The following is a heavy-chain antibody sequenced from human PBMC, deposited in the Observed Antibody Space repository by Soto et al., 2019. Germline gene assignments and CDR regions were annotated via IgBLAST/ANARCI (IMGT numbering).Heavy chain of an antibody. CDR2: IYHSGST. V-gene: IGHV4-38-2*02. J-gene: IGHJ5*02. CDR1: GYSISSGYY. CDR3: ARDTDFFGKGFDP. Sequence: SETLSLTCAVSGYSISSGYYWGWIRQPPGKGLEWIGSIYHSGSTYYNPSLKSRVTISVDTSKNQFSLKLSSVTAADTAVYYCARDTDFFGKGFDPWGQGTLVTVS. D-gene: IGHD3-3*01.